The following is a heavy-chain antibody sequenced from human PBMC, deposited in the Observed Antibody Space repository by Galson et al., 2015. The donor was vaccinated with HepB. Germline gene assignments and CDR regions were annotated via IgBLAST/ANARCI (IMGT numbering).Heavy chain of an antibody. CDR1: GYTFTSYG. V-gene: IGHV1-18*01. D-gene: IGHD3-10*01. Sequence: SVKVSCKASGYTFTSYGISWVRQAPGQGLEWMGWISAYNGNTNYAQKLQGRVTMTTDTPTSTAYMELRSLRSDDTAVYYCARAGLLWFGELVFFNWFDPWGQGTLVTVSS. CDR2: ISAYNGNT. CDR3: ARAGLLWFGELVFFNWFDP. J-gene: IGHJ5*02.